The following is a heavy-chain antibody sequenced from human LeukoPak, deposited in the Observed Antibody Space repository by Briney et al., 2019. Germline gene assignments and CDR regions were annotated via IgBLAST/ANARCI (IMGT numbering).Heavy chain of an antibody. CDR3: ARLGVVTARFDY. CDR2: IYYSGST. CDR1: GGSISSYH. J-gene: IGHJ4*02. Sequence: SDPLSLTCTVSGGSISSYHWSWIRQPPGRGLDWIGYIYYSGSTNYNPSLKSRVTISVDTSKNQFSLKLSSVTAADTAVYYCARLGVVTARFDYWGQGTLVTVSS. V-gene: IGHV4-59*08. D-gene: IGHD2-21*02.